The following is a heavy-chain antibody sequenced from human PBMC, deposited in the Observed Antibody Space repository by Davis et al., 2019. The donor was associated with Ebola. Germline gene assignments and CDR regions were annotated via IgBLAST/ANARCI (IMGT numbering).Heavy chain of an antibody. CDR3: AKDDGPRTLADP. J-gene: IGHJ5*02. D-gene: IGHD1/OR15-1a*01. CDR2: IQSDGSNK. V-gene: IGHV3-30*02. Sequence: PGGSLRLSCAASGFTFSYSGMHWVRQAPGKGLEWVAFIQSDGSNKYYADSVKGRFTISRDNSKNTVYLQLNILRHEDTAVYNCAKDDGPRTLADPWGLGTLVTVSS. CDR1: GFTFSYSG.